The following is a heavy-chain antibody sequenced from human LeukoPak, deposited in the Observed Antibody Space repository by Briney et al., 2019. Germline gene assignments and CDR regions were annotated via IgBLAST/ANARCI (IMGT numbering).Heavy chain of an antibody. Sequence: GGSLRLSCAASGFTFSSYGMHWVRQAPGKGLEWVAFIRYDGSNKYDADSVKGRFTISRDNSKNTLYLQMNSLRAEDTAVYYCAKQRAAQHYYYYYMDVWGKGTTVTVSS. CDR1: GFTFSSYG. CDR3: AKQRAAQHYYYYYMDV. J-gene: IGHJ6*03. D-gene: IGHD2-15*01. CDR2: IRYDGSNK. V-gene: IGHV3-30*02.